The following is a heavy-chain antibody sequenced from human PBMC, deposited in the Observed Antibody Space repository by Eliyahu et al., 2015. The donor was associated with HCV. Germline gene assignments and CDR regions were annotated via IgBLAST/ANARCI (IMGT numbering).Heavy chain of an antibody. J-gene: IGHJ3*02. Sequence: EVQLVESGGGLVQPGGSLKLSCAASGFTFXGXAXXWVAXASGKGLEWVGXXRSKANSYATAYAASVKGRFTISRDDSKNTAYLQMNSLKTEDTAVYYCTRLPLSRLDIVATMFAFDIWGQGTMVTVSS. CDR1: GFTFXGXA. V-gene: IGHV3-73*02. CDR2: XRSKANSYAT. D-gene: IGHD5-12*01. CDR3: TRLPLSRLDIVATMFAFDI.